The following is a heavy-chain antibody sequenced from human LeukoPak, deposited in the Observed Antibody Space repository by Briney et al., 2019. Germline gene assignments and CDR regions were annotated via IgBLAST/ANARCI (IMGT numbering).Heavy chain of an antibody. J-gene: IGHJ3*02. CDR1: GYTFTSYG. D-gene: IGHD3-22*01. Sequence: GASVKVSCKASGYTFTSYGISWVRQAPGQGLEGMGWISAYNGNTNYAQKLQGRVTMTTDTSTSTAYMELRSLKSDDTAVYYCASLKNYYDSIGYLVTDAFDIWGQGTMVTVSS. CDR2: ISAYNGNT. V-gene: IGHV1-18*01. CDR3: ASLKNYYDSIGYLVTDAFDI.